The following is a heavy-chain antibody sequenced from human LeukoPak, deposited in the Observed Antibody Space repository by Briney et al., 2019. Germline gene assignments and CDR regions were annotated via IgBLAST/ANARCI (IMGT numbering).Heavy chain of an antibody. CDR3: ARNRASSGAGLFDY. J-gene: IGHJ4*02. Sequence: GGSLRLSCAASGFTFSTYSMNWVRQAPGKGLEWISYIGSDSTIYNADSAKGRFTISRDNAKNSLYLQMKCLRDEDTAVYYCARNRASSGAGLFDYWGQGTLVTVSS. CDR1: GFTFSTYS. V-gene: IGHV3-48*02. D-gene: IGHD6-19*01. CDR2: IGSDSTI.